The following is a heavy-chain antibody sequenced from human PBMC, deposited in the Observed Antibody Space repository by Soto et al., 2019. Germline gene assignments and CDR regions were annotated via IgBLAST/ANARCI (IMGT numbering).Heavy chain of an antibody. CDR2: IKHSGNT. J-gene: IGHJ4*02. CDR1: GGSFSGYH. CDR3: ARGRDLDY. Sequence: PSETLSLTCAVSGGSFSGYHWSWIRQPPEKGLEWIGEIKHSGNTNYNPSLKSRVMISVDTSKHQFSLKLSFVTAPDTAVYFCARGRDLDYWGQGTLVTVSS. V-gene: IGHV4-34*01.